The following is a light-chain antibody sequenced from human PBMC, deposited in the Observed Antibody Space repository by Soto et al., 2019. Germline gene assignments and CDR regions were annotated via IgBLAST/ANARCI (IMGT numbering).Light chain of an antibody. CDR1: QSITIN. CDR3: QQYNNWPPLN. CDR2: SAS. Sequence: VMTQSPATLSVSPVERATLSCRASQSITINLAWYQQKPGQAPRLLIYSASTRATGIPARFSGSGSGTEYTLTISNLQSEDFAVYYCQQYNNWPPLNFGGGTKVDIK. V-gene: IGKV3-15*01. J-gene: IGKJ4*01.